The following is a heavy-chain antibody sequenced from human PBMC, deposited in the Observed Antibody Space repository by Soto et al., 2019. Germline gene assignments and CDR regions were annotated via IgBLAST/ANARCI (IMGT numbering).Heavy chain of an antibody. D-gene: IGHD3-3*01. CDR1: GFTFSSYA. CDR3: AKDRTIFGVVTNFDY. J-gene: IGHJ4*02. CDR2: ISGSGGST. V-gene: IGHV3-23*01. Sequence: GGSLRLSCAASGFTFSSYAMSWVRQAPGKGLEWVSAISGSGGSTYHADSVKGRFTISRDNSKNTLYLQMNSLRAEDTAVYYCAKDRTIFGVVTNFDYWGQGTLVTVSS.